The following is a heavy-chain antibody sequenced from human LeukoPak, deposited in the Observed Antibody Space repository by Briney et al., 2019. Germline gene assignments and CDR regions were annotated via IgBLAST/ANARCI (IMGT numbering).Heavy chain of an antibody. J-gene: IGHJ4*02. CDR3: AEGTTV. CDR2: INKDGSEK. CDR1: GFTLTNHW. D-gene: IGHD2/OR15-2a*01. Sequence: GGSLRLSCAASGFTLTNHWMSWVRQAPGKGLEWVANINKDGSEKFYVDSVKGRLTISRDNAKTSLYLQMNSLIAEDTAVYYCAEGTTVWGQETLVTVSS. V-gene: IGHV3-7*01.